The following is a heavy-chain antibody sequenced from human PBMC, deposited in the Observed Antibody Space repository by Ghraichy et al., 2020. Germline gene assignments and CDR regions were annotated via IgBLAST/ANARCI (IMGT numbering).Heavy chain of an antibody. CDR3: ARGYGSKDH. CDR2: IKQDGSEK. CDR1: GFTVTSYW. Sequence: GGSLRLSCAASGFTVTSYWMTWVRQAPGKGLEWVATIKQDGSEKYYVDSVKGRFTISRDNPKNSVSLQMNSLRVEDTAVYYCARGYGSKDHWGQGTLVAGS. J-gene: IGHJ4*02. D-gene: IGHD3-10*01. V-gene: IGHV3-7*04.